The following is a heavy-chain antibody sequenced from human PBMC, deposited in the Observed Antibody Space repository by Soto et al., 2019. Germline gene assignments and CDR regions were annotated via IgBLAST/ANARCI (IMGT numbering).Heavy chain of an antibody. CDR1: GGSFSGYY. CDR2: INHSGST. V-gene: IGHV4-34*01. CDR3: ARGSYGSGSTLADYYYYGMDV. D-gene: IGHD3-10*01. J-gene: IGHJ6*02. Sequence: SETLSLTCAVYGGSFSGYYWSWIRQPPGKGLEWIGEINHSGSTNYNPSLKSRVTISVDTSKNQFSLKLSSVTAADTAVYYCARGSYGSGSTLADYYYYGMDVWGQGTTVTVS.